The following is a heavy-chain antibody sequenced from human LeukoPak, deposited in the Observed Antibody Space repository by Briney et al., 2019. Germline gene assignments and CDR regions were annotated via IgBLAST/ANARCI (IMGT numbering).Heavy chain of an antibody. CDR1: GGSISSGSYY. CDR2: IYISGNT. V-gene: IGHV4-61*02. J-gene: IGHJ4*02. D-gene: IGHD3-22*01. Sequence: PSQTLSLTCTVSGGSISSGSYYWNWIRQPAGKGLEWIGRIYISGNTNYNPSLKSRVTISLDTSKNQFSLRLSSVTAADTAVYYCARVDVGYYEGPGDFAFDYWGQGSLVSVSS. CDR3: ARVDVGYYEGPGDFAFDY.